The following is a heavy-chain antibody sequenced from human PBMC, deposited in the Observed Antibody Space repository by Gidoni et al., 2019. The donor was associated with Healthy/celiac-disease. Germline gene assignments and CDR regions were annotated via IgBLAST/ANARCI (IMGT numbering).Heavy chain of an antibody. V-gene: IGHV4-38-2*02. CDR3: ARVGFLEWLTDY. D-gene: IGHD3-3*01. CDR1: GYSISSGYY. J-gene: IGHJ4*02. Sequence: QVQLQESGPGLVKPSETLSLTCTVSGYSISSGYYWGWIRQPPGKGLAWIGSIYHSGSTYYNPSLKSRVTISVDTSKNQFSLKLSSVTAADTAVYYCARVGFLEWLTDYWGQGTLVTVSS. CDR2: IYHSGST.